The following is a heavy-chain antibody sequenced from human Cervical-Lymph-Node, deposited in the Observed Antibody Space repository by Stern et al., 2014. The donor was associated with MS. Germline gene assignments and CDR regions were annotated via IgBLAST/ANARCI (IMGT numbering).Heavy chain of an antibody. CDR3: AKWGTGGYGHFDY. CDR1: GASISSSY. D-gene: IGHD3-16*01. Sequence: MQLVEYGPGLVKPSETLSLTCTVSGASISSSYLSWIRQPPGKGPEWIAYIYYSGITNYNPSLRSRVTISVDMAKNQFSLKVTSVTAADTAVYYCAKWGTGGYGHFDYWGQGILVTVSS. J-gene: IGHJ4*02. CDR2: IYYSGIT. V-gene: IGHV4-59*01.